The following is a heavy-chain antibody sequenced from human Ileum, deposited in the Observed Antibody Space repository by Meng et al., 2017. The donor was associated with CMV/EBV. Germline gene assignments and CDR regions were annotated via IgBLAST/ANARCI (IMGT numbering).Heavy chain of an antibody. J-gene: IGHJ4*02. D-gene: IGHD3-22*01. Sequence: QLQLQESGPGLVKPSETLSLTCTVSGDSISSGDYFWGWICQPPKGLEWVASITYSGTTYYNPSLKSRVTMSVDTSKNQFSLKLNSVTAADTAVYYCVRASITMIDYWGQGTLVTVSS. V-gene: IGHV4-39*07. CDR2: ITYSGTT. CDR1: GDSISSGDYF. CDR3: VRASITMIDY.